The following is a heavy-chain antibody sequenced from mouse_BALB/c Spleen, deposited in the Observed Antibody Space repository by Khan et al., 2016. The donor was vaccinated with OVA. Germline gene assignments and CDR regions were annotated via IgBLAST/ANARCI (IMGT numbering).Heavy chain of an antibody. D-gene: IGHD1-1*01. CDR1: GYTFTSYW. Sequence: VQLQQSGAELAKPGASVKMSCKASGYTFTSYWMHWVKQRPGQGLEWIGYINPSTGYTEYNQKFKDKATLTADKSSSTAYMQLSSLTSEDSAVXYCASYYGSSYARDYWGQGTSVTVSS. J-gene: IGHJ4*01. CDR3: ASYYGSSYARDY. CDR2: INPSTGYT. V-gene: IGHV1-7*01.